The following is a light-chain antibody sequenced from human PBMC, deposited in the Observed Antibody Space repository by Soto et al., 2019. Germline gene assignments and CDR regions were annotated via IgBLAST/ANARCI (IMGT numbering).Light chain of an antibody. V-gene: IGKV1-8*01. CDR3: QQYYSYRLT. J-gene: IGKJ4*01. CDR1: QGISSY. Sequence: AIRMTQSPSSLSASTGDRVTITCRASQGISSYLAWYQQKPGKAPKLLIYAASTLQSGVPSRFSGSGSGTDFTLTISCLQSEDFATYYCQQYYSYRLTFGGWTKVEI. CDR2: AAS.